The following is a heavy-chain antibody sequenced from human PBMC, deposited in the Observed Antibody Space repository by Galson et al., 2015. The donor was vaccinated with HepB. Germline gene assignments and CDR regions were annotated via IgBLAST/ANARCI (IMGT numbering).Heavy chain of an antibody. CDR1: GFTFSSYW. D-gene: IGHD6-13*01. Sequence: SLRLSCAASGFTFSSYWMSWVRQAPGKGLEWVANIKQDGSEKYYVDSVKGRFTISRDNAKNSLYLQMNSLRAEDTAVYYCATQKGGSSWYWFDPWGQGTLVTVSS. V-gene: IGHV3-7*03. CDR2: IKQDGSEK. CDR3: ATQKGGSSWYWFDP. J-gene: IGHJ5*02.